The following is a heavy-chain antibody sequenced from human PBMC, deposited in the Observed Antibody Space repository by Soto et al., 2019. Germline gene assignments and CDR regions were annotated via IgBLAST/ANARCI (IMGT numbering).Heavy chain of an antibody. CDR3: ERRIAAAVDFDY. Sequence: QVQLVQSGAEVKKPGASVKVSCKASGYTFTSYGISWVRQAPGQGLEWMGWISAYNGNTNYAQKLQGRVTMTTDTSTSTADMEMRSLRSDDTAVYYCERRIAAAVDFDYWGQGTLVTVSS. J-gene: IGHJ4*02. V-gene: IGHV1-18*01. CDR1: GYTFTSYG. D-gene: IGHD6-13*01. CDR2: ISAYNGNT.